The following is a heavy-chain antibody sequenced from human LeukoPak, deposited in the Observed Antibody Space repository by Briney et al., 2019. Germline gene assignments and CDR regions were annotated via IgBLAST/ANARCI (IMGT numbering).Heavy chain of an antibody. CDR2: IYYTGST. J-gene: IGHJ6*02. Sequence: PSETLSLTCTVSSGSISTYYWSWIRQPPGKGLEWIGYIYYTGSTKYNPSLKRRVTISVDTSKNQFALKLSSVTAADMAVYYCARDGGLGTYYYYGMDVWGQGTTVTVSS. CDR3: ARDGGLGTYYYYGMDV. D-gene: IGHD1-14*01. CDR1: SGSISTYY. V-gene: IGHV4-59*01.